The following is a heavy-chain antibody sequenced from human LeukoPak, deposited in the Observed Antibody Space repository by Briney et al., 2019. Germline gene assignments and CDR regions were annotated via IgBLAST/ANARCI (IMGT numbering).Heavy chain of an antibody. Sequence: GGSLRLSCVASGFTFSNYAMNWVRQAPGKGLEWVSGISGGDGNTYYADSVKGRFTISRDNSKNTLYLQMNSLRAEDTAVYHRAKNGGYQVLYNWFDPWGQGVLVTVSS. D-gene: IGHD2-2*01. CDR3: AKNGGYQVLYNWFDP. J-gene: IGHJ5*02. CDR2: ISGGDGNT. CDR1: GFTFSNYA. V-gene: IGHV3-23*01.